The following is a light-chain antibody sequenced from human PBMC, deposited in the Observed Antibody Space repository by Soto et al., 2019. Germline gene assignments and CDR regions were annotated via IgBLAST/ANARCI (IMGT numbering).Light chain of an antibody. J-gene: IGLJ1*01. CDR1: SSNIGAGHD. V-gene: IGLV1-40*01. CDR2: GNS. CDR3: QSYDSSLSGSEV. Sequence: QSVLTQPLSVSGAPGQRVTISCTGSSSNIGAGHDVHWYQQLPGTAPKLLIYGNSNRPSGVPDRFSGSKSGTSASLAITGLQAEDEADYYCQSYDSSLSGSEVFGTGTKVTVL.